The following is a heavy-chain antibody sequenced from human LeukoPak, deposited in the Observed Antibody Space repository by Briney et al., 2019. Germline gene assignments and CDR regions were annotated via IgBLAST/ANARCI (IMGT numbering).Heavy chain of an antibody. V-gene: IGHV3-30-3*01. Sequence: SGRCLRLSCAASGFTFSIYAMHGVSQAPGKGLEWVAVISYDGCNKYYADSVKGRFTISRDNSKNTLYLQMNSLRAEDTAVYYCARDMGATIILSAFDIWGQGTMVTVSS. CDR1: GFTFSIYA. CDR2: ISYDGCNK. CDR3: ARDMGATIILSAFDI. J-gene: IGHJ3*02. D-gene: IGHD5-24*01.